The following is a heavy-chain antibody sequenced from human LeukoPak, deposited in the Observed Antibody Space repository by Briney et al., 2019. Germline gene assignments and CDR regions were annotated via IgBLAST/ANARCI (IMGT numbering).Heavy chain of an antibody. J-gene: IGHJ4*02. Sequence: PGGSLRLSCAASGFTFSSYEMNWVRQAPGKGLEWVSYISSSGSTIYYADSVKGRFTISRDNSKNTLYLQMNSLRAEDTAVYYCAGYFDFVLKRGGLPADYWGQGTLVTVSS. CDR3: AGYFDFVLKRGGLPADY. CDR1: GFTFSSYE. V-gene: IGHV3-48*03. D-gene: IGHD3-9*01. CDR2: ISSSGSTI.